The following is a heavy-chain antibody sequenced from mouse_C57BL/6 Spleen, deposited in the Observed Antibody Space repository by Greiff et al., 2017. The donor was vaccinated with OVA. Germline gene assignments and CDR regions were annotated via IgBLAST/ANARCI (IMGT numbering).Heavy chain of an antibody. Sequence: QVQLQQSGAELVKPGASVKMSCKASGYTFTSYWITWVKQRPGQGLEWIGDIYPGSGSTNYNEKFKSKATLTVDTSSSTAYMQLSSLTSEDSAVYYCARGGYGNYDYAMDYWGQGTSVTVSS. CDR2: IYPGSGST. D-gene: IGHD2-10*02. CDR3: ARGGYGNYDYAMDY. V-gene: IGHV1-55*01. J-gene: IGHJ4*01. CDR1: GYTFTSYW.